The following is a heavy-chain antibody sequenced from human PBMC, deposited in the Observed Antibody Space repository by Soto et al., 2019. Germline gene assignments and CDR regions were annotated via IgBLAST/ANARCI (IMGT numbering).Heavy chain of an antibody. Sequence: PSETLSLTCTVSGGSISSSSYYWGWIRQPPGKGLEWIGSIYYSGSTYYNPSLKSRVTISVDTSKNQFSLKLSSVTAADTAVYYCYQKLALGYYGMDVWGQGTTVPVSS. CDR3: YQKLALGYYGMDV. J-gene: IGHJ6*02. CDR2: IYYSGST. D-gene: IGHD2-2*01. V-gene: IGHV4-39*01. CDR1: GGSISSSSYY.